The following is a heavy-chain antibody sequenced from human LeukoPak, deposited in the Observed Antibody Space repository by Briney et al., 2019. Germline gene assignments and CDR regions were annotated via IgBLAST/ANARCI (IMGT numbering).Heavy chain of an antibody. V-gene: IGHV1-2*06. D-gene: IGHD2-15*01. Sequence: ASVKLSCKASGYTFTVYYMHWVRQAPGQGLEWMGRINPNSGGTNYAQKFQGRVTMTRDTSISTAYMELRRLRSDDTAVYYCARTLGYCSGGSCYPSYYFDYWGQGTLVTVSS. CDR2: INPNSGGT. CDR1: GYTFTVYY. CDR3: ARTLGYCSGGSCYPSYYFDY. J-gene: IGHJ4*02.